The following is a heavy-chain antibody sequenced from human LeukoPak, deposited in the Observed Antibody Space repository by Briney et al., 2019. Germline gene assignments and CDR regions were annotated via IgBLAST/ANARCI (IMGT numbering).Heavy chain of an antibody. CDR3: ARGIVVVNYYYYYGMDV. CDR2: IYYSGST. CDR1: GVSISSYY. V-gene: IGHV4-59*01. Sequence: SETLSLTCTVSGVSISSYYWSWVRQPPGKGLEWVGYIYYSGSTNYNPSLKSRVTISVDTSKNQFSLKLSSVTAADTAVCYCARGIVVVNYYYYYGMDVWGQGTTVTVSS. J-gene: IGHJ6*02. D-gene: IGHD3-22*01.